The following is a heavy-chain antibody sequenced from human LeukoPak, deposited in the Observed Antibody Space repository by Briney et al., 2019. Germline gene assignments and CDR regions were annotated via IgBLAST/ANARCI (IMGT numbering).Heavy chain of an antibody. Sequence: SETLSLTCTVSGGSISSAYDHWDWIRQPPGKGLEWLGSIRYSGTTYYNPSLKGRVTIFVDTSNNQFSLRLRSVTAADTAVYYCARRLHYFDYWGQGSLVTVSS. CDR1: GGSISSAYDH. CDR2: IRYSGTT. D-gene: IGHD2-21*02. J-gene: IGHJ4*02. V-gene: IGHV4-39*01. CDR3: ARRLHYFDY.